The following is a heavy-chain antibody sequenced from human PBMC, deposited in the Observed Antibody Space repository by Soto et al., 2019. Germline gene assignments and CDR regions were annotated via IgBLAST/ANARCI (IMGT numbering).Heavy chain of an antibody. CDR1: GGYISSYY. V-gene: IGHV4-59*01. CDR3: ARNPAYYYGSGSYYNGGYYYYMDV. D-gene: IGHD3-10*01. J-gene: IGHJ6*03. CDR2: IYYSGST. Sequence: PSETLFLTCTVAGGYISSYYGSWIRETTGKGLEWIGYIYYSGSTNYNPSLKSRVTISVDTSKNQFSLKLSSVTAADTAVYYCARNPAYYYGSGSYYNGGYYYYMDVWCNGTTVTVSS.